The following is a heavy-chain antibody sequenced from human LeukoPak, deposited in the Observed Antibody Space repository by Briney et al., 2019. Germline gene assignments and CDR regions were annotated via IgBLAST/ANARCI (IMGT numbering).Heavy chain of an antibody. J-gene: IGHJ4*02. CDR2: ISGSGGST. CDR3: AKGMHYDFWSGSDY. CDR1: GFTVSSNY. V-gene: IGHV3-23*01. D-gene: IGHD3-3*01. Sequence: PGGSLRLSCAASGFTVSSNYMSWVRQAPGKGLEWVSAISGSGGSTYYADSVKGRFTISRDNSKNTLYLQMNSLRAEDTAVYYCAKGMHYDFWSGSDYWGQGTLVTVSS.